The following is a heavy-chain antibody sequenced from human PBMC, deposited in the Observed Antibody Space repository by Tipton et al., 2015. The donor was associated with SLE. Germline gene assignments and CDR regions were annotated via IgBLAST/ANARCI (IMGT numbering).Heavy chain of an antibody. CDR2: ISWNSGSI. CDR1: GFTFDDYA. D-gene: IGHD6-13*01. CDR3: AKDRSSWYCFDY. Sequence: SLRLSCAASGFTFDDYAMHWVRQAPGKGLEWVSGISWNSGSIGYADSVKGRFTISRDNAKNSLYLQMNSLRAEDKALYYCAKDRSSWYCFDYWGQGTLVAVSS. J-gene: IGHJ4*02. V-gene: IGHV3-9*01.